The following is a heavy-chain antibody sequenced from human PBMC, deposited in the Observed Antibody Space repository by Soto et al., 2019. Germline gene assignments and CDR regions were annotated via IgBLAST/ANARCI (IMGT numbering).Heavy chain of an antibody. V-gene: IGHV3-23*01. CDR2: MSGSGT. Sequence: EVQMLESGGALVQPGGSLRLSCVASGFTFSSYAMSWVRQAPGKGLEWVSVMSGSGTYYADYVKGRFTISRDNSKNTLYLQMNSLRAEDTAVYYCVKHLRAGELEPFDYWGQGTLVTVSS. D-gene: IGHD1-1*01. J-gene: IGHJ4*02. CDR1: GFTFSSYA. CDR3: VKHLRAGELEPFDY.